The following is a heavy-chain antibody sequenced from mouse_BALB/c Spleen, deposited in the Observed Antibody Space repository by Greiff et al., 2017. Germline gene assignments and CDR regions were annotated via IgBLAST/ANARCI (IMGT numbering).Heavy chain of an antibody. D-gene: IGHD1-1*02. J-gene: IGHJ2*01. CDR3: ARGGWYECYSFDY. Sequence: EVQLKVSGPELVKPGASVKMSCKASGYTFTSYVMHWVKQKPEQGLEWIGYINPDNGGTKYNEKFKGKATLTSDTSSSTAYMELSSLTSEDSAVYYCARGGWYECYSFDYWGQGTTLTVSS. CDR1: GYTFTSYV. CDR2: INPDNGGT. V-gene: IGHV1-14*01.